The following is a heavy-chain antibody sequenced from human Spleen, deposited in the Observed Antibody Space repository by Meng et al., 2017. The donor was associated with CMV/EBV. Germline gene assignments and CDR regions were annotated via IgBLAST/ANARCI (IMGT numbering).Heavy chain of an antibody. D-gene: IGHD2-2*01. CDR3: ARAPAGYCSSASCQYYFDY. V-gene: IGHV4-34*01. CDR1: AESFSGYY. CDR2: VDHGGSA. Sequence: GSLRLSCAVYAESFSGYYWSWIRQPPGKGLEWIGEVDHGGSANYNPSLKSRVTISVDPSKNQFSLKLSSVTAADTAVYYCARAPAGYCSSASCQYYFDYWGRGTLVTVSS. J-gene: IGHJ4*02.